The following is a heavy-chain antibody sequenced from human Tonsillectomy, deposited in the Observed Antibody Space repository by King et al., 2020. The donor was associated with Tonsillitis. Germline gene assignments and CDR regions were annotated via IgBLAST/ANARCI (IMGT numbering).Heavy chain of an antibody. CDR3: VHKVRDSSGYLF. D-gene: IGHD3-22*01. CDR2: IYWPDDK. CDR1: GFSLSTSEVG. V-gene: IGHV2-5*01. J-gene: IGHJ4*02. Sequence: TLKESGPTLVKPTQNLTLTCTFSGFSLSTSEVGVAWIRQPPGKALEWLALIYWPDDKRYSPSLKSRLTITKGTSKNQVVLTMTNMDPVDTATYYCVHKVRDSSGYLFWGQGTLVTVSS.